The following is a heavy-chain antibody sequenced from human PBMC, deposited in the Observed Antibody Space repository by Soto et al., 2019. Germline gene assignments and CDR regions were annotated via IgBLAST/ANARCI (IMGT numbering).Heavy chain of an antibody. CDR2: ISAYNGNT. CDR1: GYNFNSYT. D-gene: IGHD1-26*01. Sequence: QVQLVQSGAEVKKPGASVKVSCKASGYNFNSYTISWVRQAPGQGLEWMGRISAYNGNTNYAQKLQGRVTLTTDTYTSTASMELRSLRSDDTAVYHCARVVGALVHWFDPWGQGTLVTVSS. CDR3: ARVVGALVHWFDP. V-gene: IGHV1-18*01. J-gene: IGHJ5*02.